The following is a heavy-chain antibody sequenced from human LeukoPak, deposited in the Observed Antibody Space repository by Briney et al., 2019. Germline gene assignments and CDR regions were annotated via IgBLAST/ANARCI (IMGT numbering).Heavy chain of an antibody. CDR1: GFTFSSYS. J-gene: IGHJ3*02. D-gene: IGHD6-25*01. CDR3: ARVREAAAFDI. Sequence: GGSLRLSCAASGFTFSSYSMNWVRQAPGKGLEWVSSISSSSSYIYYTDSMKGRFTISRDNAKNSLYLQMNSLRAEDTAVYYCARVREAAAFDIWGQGTMVTVSS. CDR2: ISSSSSYI. V-gene: IGHV3-21*01.